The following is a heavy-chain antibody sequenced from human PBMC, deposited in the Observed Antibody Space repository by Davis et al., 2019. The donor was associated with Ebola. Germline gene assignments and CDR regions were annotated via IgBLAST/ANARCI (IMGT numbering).Heavy chain of an antibody. CDR1: GGSIASDDYS. D-gene: IGHD5-18*01. J-gene: IGHJ4*01. CDR2: IYHSGVT. Sequence: LRLSCTVSGGSIASDDYSWSWVRQSPGKGLEWIGYIYHSGVTNHTPSLKSRVTISMDTSKNQFSLKLKSVTAADTAVYRCACGYSAAFYPGVWGRGTLVTVSS. CDR3: ACGYSAAFYPGV. V-gene: IGHV4-30-4*01.